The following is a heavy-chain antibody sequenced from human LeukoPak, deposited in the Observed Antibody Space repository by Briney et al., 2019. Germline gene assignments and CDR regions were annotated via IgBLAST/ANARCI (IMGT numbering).Heavy chain of an antibody. CDR1: GFTFSSYS. Sequence: GGSLRLSCAASGFTFSSYSMNWVRQAPGKELEWVSGINDNGSTRFYAASVKGRFTSSRDNPKNTLYLQMNGLRVEDTAVYYCAKDMQTWPRFPDYWGQGTLVTVSS. J-gene: IGHJ4*02. CDR3: AKDMQTWPRFPDY. D-gene: IGHD5-12*01. V-gene: IGHV3-23*01. CDR2: INDNGSTR.